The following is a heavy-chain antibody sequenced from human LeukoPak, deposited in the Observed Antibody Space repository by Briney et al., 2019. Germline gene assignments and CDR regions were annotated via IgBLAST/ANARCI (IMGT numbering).Heavy chain of an antibody. D-gene: IGHD5-24*01. CDR1: GGLFSIYG. Sequence: SVKVSCKVSGGLFSIYGISWVRQPPGQGPEWMGENIHIFGTQNYAQKFQGRVKSTADKSTTTAYMNLSSLRSEDTAVYYCAKTPVGMVPLDYWVQGTLV. CDR2: NIHIFGTQ. CDR3: AKTPVGMVPLDY. J-gene: IGHJ4*02. V-gene: IGHV1-69*06.